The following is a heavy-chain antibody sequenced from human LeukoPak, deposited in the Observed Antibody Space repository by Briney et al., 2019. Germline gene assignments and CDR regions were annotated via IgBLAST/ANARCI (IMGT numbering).Heavy chain of an antibody. D-gene: IGHD2-15*01. CDR3: ARGHESDGNYYDY. J-gene: IGHJ4*02. V-gene: IGHV3-66*01. Sequence: PGGSLRLSCAASGFIVSRYDMNWVRQAPGKGLEWVSIIYGSGSIYYADSVKGGFTISRDNSKNTLYLQMNSLRADDTAVYYCARGHESDGNYYDYWGQGTLVTVS. CDR2: IYGSGSI. CDR1: GFIVSRYD.